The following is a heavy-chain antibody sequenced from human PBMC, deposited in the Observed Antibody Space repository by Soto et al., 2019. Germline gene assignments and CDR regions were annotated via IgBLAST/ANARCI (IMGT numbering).Heavy chain of an antibody. J-gene: IGHJ4*02. Sequence: GSLRLSCAASGFTFSDYFMTWIRQAPGKGLEWVSYISSSGSTIYYADSVKGRFTISRDNAKNSVYLQMNSLRAEDTAVYYCARDRLGYRELDYWGQGTLVTVSS. V-gene: IGHV3-11*01. CDR1: GFTFSDYF. CDR3: ARDRLGYRELDY. D-gene: IGHD1-26*01. CDR2: ISSSGSTI.